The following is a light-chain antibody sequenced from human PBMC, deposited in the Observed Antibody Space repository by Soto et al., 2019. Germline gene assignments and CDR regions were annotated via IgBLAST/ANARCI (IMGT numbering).Light chain of an antibody. Sequence: QSALTQPASVSASPGQSITISCTGTISDVGDYNYVSWYQHHPGKAPKLMIYEVSNRPSGVSNHFSGSKSGNTASLTISGLPAEDEADYYCSSYTSSSTLVFGGGTKLTVL. CDR2: EVS. V-gene: IGLV2-14*01. J-gene: IGLJ3*02. CDR3: SSYTSSSTLV. CDR1: ISDVGDYNY.